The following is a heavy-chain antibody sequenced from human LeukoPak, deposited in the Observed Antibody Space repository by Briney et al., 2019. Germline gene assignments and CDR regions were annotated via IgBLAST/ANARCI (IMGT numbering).Heavy chain of an antibody. D-gene: IGHD3-16*01. CDR2: ISYDGSNK. Sequence: GGSLRLSCAASGFTFSSYGMHWVRQAPGKGLEWVAVISYDGSNKYYADSVKGRFTISRDNSKNTLYLQMNSLRSEDTAVYYCAHLGGIWSQGTLVTVSS. CDR1: GFTFSSYG. V-gene: IGHV3-30*03. J-gene: IGHJ4*02. CDR3: AHLGGI.